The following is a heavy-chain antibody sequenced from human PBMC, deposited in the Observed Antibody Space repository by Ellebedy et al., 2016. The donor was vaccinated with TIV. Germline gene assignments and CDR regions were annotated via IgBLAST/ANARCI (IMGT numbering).Heavy chain of an antibody. J-gene: IGHJ4*02. CDR3: ARGSEGSGFDY. CDR1: GFTFPDYA. CDR2: ISRNSDDR. V-gene: IGHV3-9*01. D-gene: IGHD6-25*01. Sequence: PGGSLRLSCAASGFTFPDYAMHWVRQAPGKGLEWVSGISRNSDDRGYADAVKGRFTISSDNSKKTVYLQMNSLRSEDTAVHYCARGSEGSGFDYWGQGTLVTVSS.